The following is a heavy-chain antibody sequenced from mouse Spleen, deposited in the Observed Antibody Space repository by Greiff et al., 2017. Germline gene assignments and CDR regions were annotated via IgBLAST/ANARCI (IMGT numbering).Heavy chain of an antibody. V-gene: IGHV1-7*01. CDR2: INPSSGYT. CDR3: AREKTSIGAMDY. D-gene: IGHD2-14*01. Sequence: QVHVKQSGAELAKPGASVKLSCKASGYTFTSYWMHWVKQRPGQGLEWIGYINPSSGYTKYNQKFKDKATLTADKSSSTAYMQLSSLTYEDSAVYYCAREKTSIGAMDYWGQGTSVTVSS. J-gene: IGHJ4*01. CDR1: GYTFTSYW.